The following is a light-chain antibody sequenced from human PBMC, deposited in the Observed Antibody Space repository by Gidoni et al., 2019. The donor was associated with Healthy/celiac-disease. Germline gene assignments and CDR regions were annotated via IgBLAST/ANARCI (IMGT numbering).Light chain of an antibody. V-gene: IGKV3-11*01. J-gene: IGKJ4*01. CDR2: DAS. CDR1: QSVSSY. Sequence: EIVLTQSPATLSLSPGERATLPCRASQSVSSYLAWYQQEPGQAPRRLIDDASNRATGIPARFSGSGSGTDFTLTISSLEPEDVAVYYCQQRSNWPPSLTFGGGTKVEIK. CDR3: QQRSNWPPSLT.